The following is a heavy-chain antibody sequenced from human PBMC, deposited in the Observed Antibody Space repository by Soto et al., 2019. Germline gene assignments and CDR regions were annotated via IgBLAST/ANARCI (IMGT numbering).Heavy chain of an antibody. D-gene: IGHD1-26*01. CDR3: GGGASRLRAFDI. CDR1: GGSFSGYY. J-gene: IGHJ3*02. V-gene: IGHV4-34*01. CDR2: INHSGST. Sequence: SETLSLTCAVYGGSFSGYYWNWIRQPPGKGLEWIGEINHSGSTNYNPSLKSRVTISVDTSKNQFSLKLSSVTAADTAVYYCGGGASRLRAFDIWGQGTMVTVSS.